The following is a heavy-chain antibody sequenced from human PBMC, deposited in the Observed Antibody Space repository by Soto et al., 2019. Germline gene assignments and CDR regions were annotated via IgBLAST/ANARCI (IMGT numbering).Heavy chain of an antibody. CDR2: ISYDGLKK. CDR1: GFNFTHFA. V-gene: IGHV3-30-3*01. CDR3: ARDGCSVTACYLQH. Sequence: QVQLVESGGGVVQPGGSLKLSCAASGFNFTHFALNWVRQAPGKGPEWVAVISYDGLKKFYADSVKGRFPISRDTSTDKVILQMNDLRFEDTSVYYCARDGCSVTACYLQHWGQGPLVTVSS. J-gene: IGHJ1*01. D-gene: IGHD5-12*01.